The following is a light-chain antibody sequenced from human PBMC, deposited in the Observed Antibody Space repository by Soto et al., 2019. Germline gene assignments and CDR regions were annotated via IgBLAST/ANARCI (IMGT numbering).Light chain of an antibody. J-gene: IGKJ3*01. Sequence: EVVMTQSPATLSVSLGDRATLSCRASQSVSSNLAWYQQKPGQAPRLLIYGASTRATGIPARFSGSGSGTEFTLTINGLEPEDFAVYYCQQYATSARLTFGPGTNVDI. CDR3: QQYATSARLT. CDR1: QSVSSN. V-gene: IGKV3-15*01. CDR2: GAS.